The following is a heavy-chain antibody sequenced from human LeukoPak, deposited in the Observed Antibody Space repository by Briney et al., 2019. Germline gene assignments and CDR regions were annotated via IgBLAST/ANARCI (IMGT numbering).Heavy chain of an antibody. J-gene: IGHJ4*02. CDR2: INHSGIT. Sequence: SETLSLTCAVYRGSFSDHYWSWIRQPPGKGLEWIGEINHSGITNHNPSLKSRVTISVDTSKNEISLKVSSVSAADTAVYYCASVAMATANFDYWGQGILVTVSS. CDR1: RGSFSDHY. D-gene: IGHD5-24*01. V-gene: IGHV4-34*01. CDR3: ASVAMATANFDY.